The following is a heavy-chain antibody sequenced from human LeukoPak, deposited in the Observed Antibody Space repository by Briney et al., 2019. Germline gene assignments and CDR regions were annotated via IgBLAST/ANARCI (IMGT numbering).Heavy chain of an antibody. V-gene: IGHV3-23*01. D-gene: IGHD3-22*01. J-gene: IGHJ4*02. CDR2: ISGSGGST. CDR1: GFTFSSYS. CDR3: AKDRGYYDSSGHDY. Sequence: GGSLRLSCAASGFTFSSYSMNWVRQAPGKGLEWVSAISGSGGSTYYADSVKGRFTISRDNSKNTLYLQMNGLRAEDTAVYYCAKDRGYYDSSGHDYWGQGTLVTVSS.